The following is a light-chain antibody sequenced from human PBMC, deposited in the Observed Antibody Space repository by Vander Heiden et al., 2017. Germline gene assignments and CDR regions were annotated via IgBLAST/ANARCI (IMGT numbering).Light chain of an antibody. CDR3: QQYNTWAGA. CDR2: GAS. J-gene: IGKJ2*01. CDR1: QSVSSN. Sequence: EIVMTQSPATLSVSPGERATLSCRASQSVSSNLAWYQQKPGQAPRLLIYGASTRATGIPARFSGSGSGTEFTLTISILQSEDFTVYYCQQYNTWAGAFGQGTKLEIK. V-gene: IGKV3-15*01.